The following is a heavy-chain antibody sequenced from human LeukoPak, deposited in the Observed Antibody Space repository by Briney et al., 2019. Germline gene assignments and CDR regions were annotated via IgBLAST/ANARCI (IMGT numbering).Heavy chain of an antibody. CDR2: IYSGGST. Sequence: PGGSLRLSCAASGFTVSSNYMSWVRQAPGKGLEWVSVIYSGGSTYYAVSVKGRFTISRDNAKNSLYLQMNSLRAEDTAVFYCARVPTTYGMDVWGQGTTVAVSS. CDR3: ARVPTTYGMDV. D-gene: IGHD4-11*01. CDR1: GFTVSSNY. J-gene: IGHJ6*02. V-gene: IGHV3-66*01.